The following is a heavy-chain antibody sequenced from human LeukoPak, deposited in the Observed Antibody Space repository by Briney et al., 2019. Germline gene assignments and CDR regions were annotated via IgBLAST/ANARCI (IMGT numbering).Heavy chain of an antibody. D-gene: IGHD1-26*01. CDR3: ARDGQGGCGWP. CDR1: GGSFSGYY. J-gene: IGHJ5*02. Sequence: SETLPLTCAVYGGSFSGYYWSWIRQPPGKGLEWIGEINHSGSTNYNPSLKSRVTISVDTSKNQFSLKLSSVTAADTAVYYCARDGQGGCGWPWGQGTLVTVSS. V-gene: IGHV4-34*01. CDR2: INHSGST.